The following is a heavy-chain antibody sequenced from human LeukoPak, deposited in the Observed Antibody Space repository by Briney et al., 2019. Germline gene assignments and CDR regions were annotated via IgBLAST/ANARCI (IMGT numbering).Heavy chain of an antibody. CDR3: AREASFDY. J-gene: IGHJ4*02. CDR1: GYTFTSYY. V-gene: IGHV1-46*01. Sequence: ASVKVSCKASGYTFTSYYMHWVRQAPGQGLEWMGIINPSGGSTSYAQKLQGRVTMTTDTSTSTAYMELRSLRSDDTAVYYCAREASFDYWGQGTLVTVSS. CDR2: INPSGGST.